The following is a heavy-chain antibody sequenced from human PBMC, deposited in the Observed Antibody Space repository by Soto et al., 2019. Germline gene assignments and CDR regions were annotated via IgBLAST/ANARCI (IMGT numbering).Heavy chain of an antibody. V-gene: IGHV4-30-4*01. CDR3: ARGSYDILTGYFRDPTPLFDY. Sequence: SETLSLTCTVSGGSISSGDYYWSWIRQPPGKGLEWIGYIYYSGSTYYNPSLKSRVTISVDTSKNQFSLKLSSVTAADTAVYYCARGSYDILTGYFRDPTPLFDYWGQGTLVTVSS. CDR1: GGSISSGDYY. D-gene: IGHD3-9*01. J-gene: IGHJ4*02. CDR2: IYYSGST.